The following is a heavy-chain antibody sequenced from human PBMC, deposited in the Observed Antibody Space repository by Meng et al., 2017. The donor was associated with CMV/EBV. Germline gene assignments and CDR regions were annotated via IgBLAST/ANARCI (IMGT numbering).Heavy chain of an antibody. Sequence: YLHWVRQAPGQGLWWMGWINPNSSGTNYAQKFQGRVTMTRNTSISTAYMELSRLRSDDTAVYYCARAFTYYDFWSSYSKLPVNWFDPWGQGTLVTVSS. V-gene: IGHV1-2*02. J-gene: IGHJ5*02. CDR3: ARAFTYYDFWSSYSKLPVNWFDP. D-gene: IGHD3-3*01. CDR1: Y. CDR2: INPNSSGT.